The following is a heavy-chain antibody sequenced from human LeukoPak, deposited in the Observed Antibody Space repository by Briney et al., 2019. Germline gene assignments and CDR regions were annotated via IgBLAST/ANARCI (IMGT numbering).Heavy chain of an antibody. CDR2: ISAYNGNT. CDR3: ARDWSGKHGGKVDY. V-gene: IGHV1-18*01. D-gene: IGHD3-3*01. J-gene: IGHJ4*01. Sequence: GASVKVSCKASGYTFTSYGISWVRRAPGQGLEWMGWISAYNGNTNYAQQLQGSVTMTTDTSTSTAYMELRSLRSDDTAVYYCARDWSGKHGGKVDYWGQGTLVTVSS. CDR1: GYTFTSYG.